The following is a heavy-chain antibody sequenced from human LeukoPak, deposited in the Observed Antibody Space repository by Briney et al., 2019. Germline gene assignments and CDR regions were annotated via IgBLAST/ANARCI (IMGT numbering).Heavy chain of an antibody. Sequence: GSLRLSCAASGFTFSSYSMNWVRQAPGKGLEWVSVIYSGGSTYYADSVKGRFTISRDNSKNTVYLQMNSLRAEDSAVYYFARVLGYDSIGYHSDYMDVWGKGATVTVSS. D-gene: IGHD3-22*01. CDR3: ARVLGYDSIGYHSDYMDV. CDR1: GFTFSSYS. V-gene: IGHV3-53*01. CDR2: IYSGGST. J-gene: IGHJ6*03.